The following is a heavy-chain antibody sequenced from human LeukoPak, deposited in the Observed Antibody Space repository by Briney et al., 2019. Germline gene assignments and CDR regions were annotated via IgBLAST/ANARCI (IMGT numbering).Heavy chain of an antibody. D-gene: IGHD2-2*01. CDR3: AKAQDIVVVPGGVFDY. J-gene: IGHJ4*02. CDR1: GFTFSSYG. CDR2: IWYDGSNK. V-gene: IGHV3-33*06. Sequence: PGRSLRLSCAASGFTFSSYGMHWVRQAPGKGLEWVAVIWYDGSNKYYADSVKGRFTISRDNSKNTLYLQMNSLRAEDTAVYYCAKAQDIVVVPGGVFDYWGQGTLVTVSS.